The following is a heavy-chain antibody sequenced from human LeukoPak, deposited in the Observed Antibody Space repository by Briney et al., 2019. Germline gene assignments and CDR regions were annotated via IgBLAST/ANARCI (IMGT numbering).Heavy chain of an antibody. J-gene: IGHJ2*01. CDR1: AGSISSGSYY. CDR3: ARDHCGGSCKQWYCDL. D-gene: IGHD2-15*01. Sequence: SQTLSLTCTVSAGSISSGSYYWSWIRQPAGKGLEWIGRIYTSGSTNYNPSLKSRVTISVDTSKNQFSLKLSSVIAADTAVYYCARDHCGGSCKQWYCDLCGRGTLVTVSS. V-gene: IGHV4-61*02. CDR2: IYTSGST.